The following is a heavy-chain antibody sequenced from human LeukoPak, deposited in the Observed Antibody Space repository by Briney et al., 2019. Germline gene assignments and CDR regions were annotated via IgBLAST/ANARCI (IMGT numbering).Heavy chain of an antibody. J-gene: IGHJ4*02. D-gene: IGHD6-19*01. CDR2: ISSNGGST. CDR1: GFTFSSYA. Sequence: GGSLRLSCSASGFTFSSYAMHWVRQAPGKGLEYVSAISSNGGSTYYADSVKGRFTISRDNSKNTLYLQMSSLRAEDTAVYYCAKDREVAGTVFDYWGQGTLVTVSS. CDR3: AKDREVAGTVFDY. V-gene: IGHV3-64D*06.